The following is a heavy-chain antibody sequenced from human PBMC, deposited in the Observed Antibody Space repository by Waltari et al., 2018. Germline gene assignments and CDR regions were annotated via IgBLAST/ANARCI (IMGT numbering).Heavy chain of an antibody. D-gene: IGHD2-2*01. V-gene: IGHV1-69*01. J-gene: IGHJ4*02. CDR2: IIPVFGSP. Sequence: QVQLLQSGPAVRKPGSSVKVSGTTSGGPFRTYAVGWVRPAPGQGLEWVGAIIPVFGSPHYAQRFQGRVTVTADESTSTIFMELTNLKSEDTAVYYCVRTGYCSSAACYQWEHLWYFWGQGTQVTVSS. CDR3: VRTGYCSSAACYQWEHLWYF. CDR1: GGPFRTYA.